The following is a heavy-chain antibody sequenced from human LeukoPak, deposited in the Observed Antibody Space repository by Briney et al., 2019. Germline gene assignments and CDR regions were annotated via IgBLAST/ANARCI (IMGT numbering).Heavy chain of an antibody. CDR1: GFTFSSYA. CDR3: ARDQYDTWSRRGNFDS. CDR2: IKLDGSEK. D-gene: IGHD3-3*01. Sequence: PGRSLRLSCAASGFTFSSYAMHWVRQAPGKGLEWVANIKLDGSEKNYVDSVKGRFTISRDNTKNSLYLQMNSLRDEDTAVFYCARDQYDTWSRRGNFDSWGQGTLVIVSS. V-gene: IGHV3-7*03. J-gene: IGHJ4*02.